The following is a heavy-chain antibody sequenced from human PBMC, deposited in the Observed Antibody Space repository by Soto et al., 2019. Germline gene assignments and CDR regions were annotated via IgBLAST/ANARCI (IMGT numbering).Heavy chain of an antibody. V-gene: IGHV4-30-4*01. Sequence: QVQLQESGPGLVKPSQTLSLTCNVSGVSIGSGDYYWSWIRQPPGKGLEWIGYIYISGTTYYNPSLNSRLTISLDTSRNVFSLKLRSVTAADTAVYYCARVPPPYSFSYDDWGQGTLVTVSS. CDR2: IYISGTT. CDR1: GVSIGSGDYY. D-gene: IGHD5-12*01. J-gene: IGHJ4*02. CDR3: ARVPPPYSFSYDD.